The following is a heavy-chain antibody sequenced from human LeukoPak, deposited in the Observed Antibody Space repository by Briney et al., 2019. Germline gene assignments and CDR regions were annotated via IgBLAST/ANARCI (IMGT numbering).Heavy chain of an antibody. V-gene: IGHV3-11*01. Sequence: GGSLRLSCAASGFTFSDYYMSWIRQAPGKGLEWVSYISRSGSTKYYADSVKGRFTISRDNAKNSLYLQMNSLRAEDTAVYYCARVAGIAVAAGDYWGQGTLVTVSS. J-gene: IGHJ4*02. D-gene: IGHD6-19*01. CDR1: GFTFSDYY. CDR3: ARVAGIAVAAGDY. CDR2: ISRSGSTK.